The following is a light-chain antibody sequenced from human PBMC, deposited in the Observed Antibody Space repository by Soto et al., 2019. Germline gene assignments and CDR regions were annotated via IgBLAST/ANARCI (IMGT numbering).Light chain of an antibody. CDR2: KAS. J-gene: IGKJ1*01. V-gene: IGKV1-5*03. CDR1: QSISIW. Sequence: DLEMTQSPSTLSASVGDTVTITCPASQSISIWLAWYQQKPGKAPNLLIYKASSLESGVPSRFSGSGSGTEFTLTISSLQPDNFATYYCKQYNSYSTWAFGQGTKVE. CDR3: KQYNSYSTWA.